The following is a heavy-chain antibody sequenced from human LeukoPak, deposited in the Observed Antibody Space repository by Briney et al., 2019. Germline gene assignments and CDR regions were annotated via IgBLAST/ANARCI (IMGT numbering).Heavy chain of an antibody. CDR3: GRAQTEVGAKYYFDY. D-gene: IGHD1-26*01. J-gene: IGHJ4*02. V-gene: IGHV3-49*04. Sequence: GRSLRLSCTASGFTFRDYALNWVRQAPGEGLEWVGFIRSKGHSRTTEYAASVEGRFTISRDDSKSMAYLQMNSLKTEDTAVYYCGRAQTEVGAKYYFDYWGQGTLVTVSS. CDR2: IRSKGHSRTT. CDR1: GFTFRDYA.